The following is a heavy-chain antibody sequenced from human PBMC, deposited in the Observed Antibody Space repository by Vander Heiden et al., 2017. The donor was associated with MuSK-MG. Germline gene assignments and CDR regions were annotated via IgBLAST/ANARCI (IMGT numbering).Heavy chain of an antibody. CDR2: IIPMLGIA. J-gene: IGHJ6*03. V-gene: IGHV1-69*04. D-gene: IGHD4-17*01. CDR3: ARARGPTVTTYYYYYMDV. Sequence: QVQLAQSGAEVKKSGSSVKVPCKVSGGTFSSQATRWLRQAPGPGPEWMGGIIPMLGIASYAQKCQGRVRITADDSTSTAYMELSSLRSEDTAVYYCARARGPTVTTYYYYYMDVWGKGTTGTVSS. CDR1: GGTFSSQA.